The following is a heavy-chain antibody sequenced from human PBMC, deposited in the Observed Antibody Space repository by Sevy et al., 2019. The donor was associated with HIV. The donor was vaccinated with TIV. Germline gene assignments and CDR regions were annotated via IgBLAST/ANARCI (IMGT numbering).Heavy chain of an antibody. CDR1: GFTVSTNY. CDR3: AREFRDGYNPRYYFDY. Sequence: GGSLRLSCAASGFTVSTNYMSWVRQAPGKGLEWISVIYSGGTTYYADSVKGRFTISRDKSKNPLYLQMNSLRAEDTAVYYYAREFRDGYNPRYYFDYWGQGTLVTVSS. V-gene: IGHV3-53*01. J-gene: IGHJ4*02. CDR2: IYSGGTT. D-gene: IGHD5-12*01.